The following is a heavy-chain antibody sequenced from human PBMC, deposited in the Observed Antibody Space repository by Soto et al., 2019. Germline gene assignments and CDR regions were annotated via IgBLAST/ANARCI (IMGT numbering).Heavy chain of an antibody. D-gene: IGHD5-12*01. CDR2: ISGSGGST. CDR1: GFTFSSYA. J-gene: IGHJ5*02. CDR3: AKNSGGIVATISDWFDP. Sequence: GGSLRLSCAASGFTFSSYAMSWVRQAPGKGLEWVSAISGSGGSTYYADSVKGRFTISRDNSKNTLYLQMNSLRAEDTAVYYCAKNSGGIVATISDWFDPWGQGTLVTVSS. V-gene: IGHV3-23*01.